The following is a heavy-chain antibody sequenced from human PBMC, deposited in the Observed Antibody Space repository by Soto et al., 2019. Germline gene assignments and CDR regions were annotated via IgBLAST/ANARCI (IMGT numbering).Heavy chain of an antibody. CDR1: GASITSGRYY. V-gene: IGHV4-61*01. J-gene: IGHJ5*02. Sequence: KPSETLSLTCTVSGASITSGRYYWSWVRQPPGKGLEWIGYVYHTGNTKYNPSRQSRVSISLDTSKNQFSLKLNSVTAAYTAIYHWAREINPWGQGALVTGSS. CDR3: AREINP. CDR2: VYHTGNT.